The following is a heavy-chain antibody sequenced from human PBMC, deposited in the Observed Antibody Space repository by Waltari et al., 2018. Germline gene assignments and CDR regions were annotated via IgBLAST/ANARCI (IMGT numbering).Heavy chain of an antibody. D-gene: IGHD3-22*01. CDR2: IIPSCGTA. CDR1: GGTFSSYA. V-gene: IGHV1-69*01. Sequence: QVQLVQSGAEVKKPGSSVKVSCKASGGTFSSYAISWVRQAPGQGLGWMGWIIPSCGTANYAQKFQGRVTMTADESTSTAYMELRSLRSEDTAVYYCARLSYDYYYDRSGYGRILDYWGQGTLVTVSS. CDR3: ARLSYDYYYDRSGYGRILDY. J-gene: IGHJ4*02.